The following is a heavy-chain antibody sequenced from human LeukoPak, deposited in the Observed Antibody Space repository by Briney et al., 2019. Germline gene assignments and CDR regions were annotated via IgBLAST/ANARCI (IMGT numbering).Heavy chain of an antibody. CDR2: IIPIFGTA. Sequence: SVKVSCKASGGTFSSYAISWVRQAPGQGLEWMGGIIPIFGTANYAQKFQGRVTITADESTSTAYMELSSLRSEDTAVYYCARDEVYYYGSGSYLFDYWGQGTLVTVSS. D-gene: IGHD3-10*01. CDR3: ARDEVYYYGSGSYLFDY. J-gene: IGHJ4*02. V-gene: IGHV1-69*13. CDR1: GGTFSSYA.